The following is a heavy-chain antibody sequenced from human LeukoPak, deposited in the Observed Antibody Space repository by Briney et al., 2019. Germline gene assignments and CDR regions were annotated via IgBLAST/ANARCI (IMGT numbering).Heavy chain of an antibody. D-gene: IGHD5-12*01. V-gene: IGHV3-72*01. J-gene: IGHJ4*02. Sequence: GGSLRLSCAASGFTFSDHYMDWVRQAPGKGLEWVGRSRNKANSYTTDYAASVKGRSTISRDDSKNSLFLQMNSLKTEDTAVYYCARGYSGYFYYWGQGTLVTVSS. CDR2: SRNKANSYTT. CDR1: GFTFSDHY. CDR3: ARGYSGYFYY.